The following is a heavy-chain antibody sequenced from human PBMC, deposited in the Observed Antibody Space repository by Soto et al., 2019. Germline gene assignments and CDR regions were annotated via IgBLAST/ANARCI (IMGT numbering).Heavy chain of an antibody. J-gene: IGHJ4*02. CDR2: IYYSGST. D-gene: IGHD1-7*01. CDR3: ARVRYNWNYAGFDY. CDR1: GGSISSGDYY. V-gene: IGHV4-30-4*01. Sequence: PSETLSLTCTVSGGSISSGDYYWSWIRQPPGKGLEWIGYIYYSGSTYYNPSLKSRVTISVGTSKNQFSLKLSSVTAADTAVYYCARVRYNWNYAGFDYWGQGTLGTVSS.